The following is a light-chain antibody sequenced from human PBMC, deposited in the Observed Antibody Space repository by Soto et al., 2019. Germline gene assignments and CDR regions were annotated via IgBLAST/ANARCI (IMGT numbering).Light chain of an antibody. V-gene: IGLV2-14*01. CDR2: DVT. Sequence: LTQPASVSGCPGQSVTISCTGTSSDVGGYDYVSWYQHHPGKAPKLVIYDVTYRPSGVSDRFSGSKSANPASLTISGLQAEDDADYYCSSSTSSSPYGFGTGTKVTVL. CDR1: SSDVGGYDY. J-gene: IGLJ1*01. CDR3: SSSTSSSPYG.